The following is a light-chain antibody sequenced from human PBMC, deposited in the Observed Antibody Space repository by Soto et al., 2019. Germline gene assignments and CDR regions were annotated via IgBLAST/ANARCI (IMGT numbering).Light chain of an antibody. V-gene: IGKV3-15*01. J-gene: IGKJ1*01. CDR1: QSVSSN. Sequence: EIVMTQSPATLSVSPGERATLSCRASQSVSSNLAWYQQKPGQAPRLLIYGASTRATGIPARFSGSGSGTEFTLTISSLQSEDFAVYYFQQYNNWPPGGTFGQGTKVDIK. CDR3: QQYNNWPPGGT. CDR2: GAS.